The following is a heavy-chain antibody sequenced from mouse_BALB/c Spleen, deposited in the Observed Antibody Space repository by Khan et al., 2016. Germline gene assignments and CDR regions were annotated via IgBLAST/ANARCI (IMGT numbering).Heavy chain of an antibody. Sequence: EVQLQESGPGLVKPSQSLSLTCTVTGYSITSDYAWNWIRQFPGNKLEWMGYIHYSGSTSYNPSLKSRISITRDTSQNQFFLQLNSVTTEDTATDYCTRSTYFDVWGAGTTVTVSS. J-gene: IGHJ1*01. CDR3: TRSTYFDV. CDR1: GYSITSDYA. CDR2: IHYSGST. V-gene: IGHV3-2*02.